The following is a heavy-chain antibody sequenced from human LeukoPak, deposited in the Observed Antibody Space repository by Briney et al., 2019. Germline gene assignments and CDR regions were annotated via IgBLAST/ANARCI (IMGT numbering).Heavy chain of an antibody. J-gene: IGHJ4*02. D-gene: IGHD6-13*01. CDR2: IYYSGST. Sequence: SETLSLTCTVSSGPISSSNYYWGWIRQPPGKGLEWIGNIYYSGSTYYNPSLKSRVTISVDTSKNQFSLKLTSVTAADTAVYYCARLSVGTFDYWGQGTLVTVSS. V-gene: IGHV4-39*01. CDR3: ARLSVGTFDY. CDR1: SGPISSSNYY.